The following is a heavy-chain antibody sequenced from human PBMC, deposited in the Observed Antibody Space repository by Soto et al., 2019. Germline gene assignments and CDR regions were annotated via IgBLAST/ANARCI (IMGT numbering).Heavy chain of an antibody. V-gene: IGHV3-30*18. D-gene: IGHD6-13*01. CDR3: AKDTEQQLKNYFDY. J-gene: IGHJ4*02. Sequence: GGSLRLSCAASGFTFSSYGMHWVRQAPGKGLEWVAAISYDGSNKYYADSVKGRFTISRDNSKNTLYLQMNSLRAEDTAVYYCAKDTEQQLKNYFDYWGQGTLVTVSS. CDR2: ISYDGSNK. CDR1: GFTFSSYG.